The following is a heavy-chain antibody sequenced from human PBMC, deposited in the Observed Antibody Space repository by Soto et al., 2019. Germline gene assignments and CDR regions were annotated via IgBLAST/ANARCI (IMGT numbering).Heavy chain of an antibody. J-gene: IGHJ5*02. CDR3: ARHGRPPTFIPSWFDP. CDR1: GGSISSSSYY. Sequence: PSETLSLTCTVSGGSISSSSYYWGWIRQPPGKGLEWIVSICYCWSTYYNPSLKSRVTISVDTSKNQFSLKLSAVTAADTSVYYCARHGRPPTFIPSWFDPWGQGTLVTVSS. CDR2: ICYCWST. D-gene: IGHD2-21*01. V-gene: IGHV4-39*01.